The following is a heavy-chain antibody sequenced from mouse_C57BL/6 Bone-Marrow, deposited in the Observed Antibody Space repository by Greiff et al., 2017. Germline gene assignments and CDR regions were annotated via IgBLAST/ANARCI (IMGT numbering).Heavy chain of an antibody. Sequence: EVKLMESGGGLVQPGGSLKLSCAASGFTFSDYYMYWVRQTPEKRLEWVAYISNGGGSTYYPDTVKGRFTISRDNAKNTLYLQMSRLKSEDTAMYYCARLYYGNFYFDYWGQGTTLAVSS. V-gene: IGHV5-12*01. CDR3: ARLYYGNFYFDY. J-gene: IGHJ2*01. CDR2: ISNGGGST. CDR1: GFTFSDYY. D-gene: IGHD2-1*01.